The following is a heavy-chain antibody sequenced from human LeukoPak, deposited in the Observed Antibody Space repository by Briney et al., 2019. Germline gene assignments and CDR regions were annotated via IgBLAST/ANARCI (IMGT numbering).Heavy chain of an antibody. CDR1: GFTFSRYA. D-gene: IGHD6-19*01. J-gene: IGHJ4*02. CDR2: ITDSGGST. Sequence: PGGSLRLSCAASGFTFSRYAVGWVRQAPGKGLEWVSTITDSGGSTYYADSVKGRFTISRDNSNNVVWLQMNSLRAEDTAKYYCAKRERYSSAWATDFDYWGQGTQVTVSS. CDR3: AKRERYSSAWATDFDY. V-gene: IGHV3-23*01.